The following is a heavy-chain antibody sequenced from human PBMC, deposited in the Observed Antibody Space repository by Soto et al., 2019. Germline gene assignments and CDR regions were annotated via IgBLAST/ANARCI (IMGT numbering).Heavy chain of an antibody. CDR3: ARALLGYCSGGSCHRRGHFDN. J-gene: IGHJ4*02. CDR2: IYYSGST. D-gene: IGHD2-15*01. V-gene: IGHV4-31*03. CDR1: GGSISSGGYY. Sequence: SETLTLTCTVSGGSISSGGYYWSWIRQHPGKGLEWIGYIYYSGSTYYNPSLKSRVTISVDTSKNQFSLKLSSVTAADTAVYYCARALLGYCSGGSCHRRGHFDNWGQGTLVTVSS.